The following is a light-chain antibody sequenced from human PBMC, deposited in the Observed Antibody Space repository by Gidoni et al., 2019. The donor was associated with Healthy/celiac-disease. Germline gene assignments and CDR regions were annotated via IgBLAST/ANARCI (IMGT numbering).Light chain of an antibody. J-gene: IGKJ1*01. CDR2: DAS. V-gene: IGKV3-11*01. Sequence: DIVLPQSPATLSLSPGERATLSCRASQSVSSYLAWYQQKPGQAPRLLNYDASNRATGIPARFSGSGSGTDFTLTSSSLEPEDFAVYYCQQHSNWPRAFGQGTKVEIK. CDR1: QSVSSY. CDR3: QQHSNWPRA.